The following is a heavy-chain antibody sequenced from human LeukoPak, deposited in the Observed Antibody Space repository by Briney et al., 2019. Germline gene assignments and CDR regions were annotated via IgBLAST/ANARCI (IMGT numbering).Heavy chain of an antibody. J-gene: IGHJ4*02. CDR3: TKVMEQQLVSTDY. Sequence: GGSLRLSCAASGFTFSTYGRHWVRQAPGKGLEWVAFIRYDGSNENYTDSVKGRFTISRDNSKNTVYLQMNSLRTEDTAIYYCTKVMEQQLVSTDYWGQGTLVTVSS. CDR1: GFTFSTYG. V-gene: IGHV3-30*02. D-gene: IGHD1-1*01. CDR2: IRYDGSNE.